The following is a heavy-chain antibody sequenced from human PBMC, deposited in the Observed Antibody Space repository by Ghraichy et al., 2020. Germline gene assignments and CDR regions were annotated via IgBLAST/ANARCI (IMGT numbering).Heavy chain of an antibody. CDR2: FDPEDGET. V-gene: IGHV1-24*01. Sequence: ASVKVSCKVSGYTLTELSMHWVRQAPGKGLEWMGGFDPEDGETIYAQKFQGRVTMTEDTSTDTAYMELSSLRSEDTAVYYCATGVGAGRARQWLVLGVGSYCGQGTLVTVSS. CDR1: GYTLTELS. J-gene: IGHJ4*02. CDR3: ATGVGAGRARQWLVLGVGSY. D-gene: IGHD6-19*01.